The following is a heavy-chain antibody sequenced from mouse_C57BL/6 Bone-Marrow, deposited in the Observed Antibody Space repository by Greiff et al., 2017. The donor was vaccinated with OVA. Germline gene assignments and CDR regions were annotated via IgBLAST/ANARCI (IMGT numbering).Heavy chain of an antibody. V-gene: IGHV1-47*01. Sequence: VQLQQSGAELVKPGASVKMSCKASGYTFTTYPIEWMKQNHGKSLEWIGNFHPYNDDTKYNEKFKGKATLTVEKSASTVYLELSRLTSDDSAVYDCARGGYMRGNYAMDYWGQGTSVTVSS. D-gene: IGHD2-2*01. CDR3: ARGGYMRGNYAMDY. CDR2: FHPYNDDT. J-gene: IGHJ4*01. CDR1: GYTFTTYP.